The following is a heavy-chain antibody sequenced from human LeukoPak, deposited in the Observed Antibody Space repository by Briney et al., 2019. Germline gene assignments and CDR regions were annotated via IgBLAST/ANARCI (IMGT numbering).Heavy chain of an antibody. Sequence: SETLSLTCTVSGGSISSYSWTWIRQPPGKGLEWIGYIYYSGSTNYNPSLKSRVTMSVDTSKNQFSLRLSSVTAADTAVYYCARRQRDGYNYFDYWGHGTLVTVSS. J-gene: IGHJ4*01. CDR2: IYYSGST. D-gene: IGHD5-12*01. CDR3: ARRQRDGYNYFDY. V-gene: IGHV4-59*08. CDR1: GGSISSYS.